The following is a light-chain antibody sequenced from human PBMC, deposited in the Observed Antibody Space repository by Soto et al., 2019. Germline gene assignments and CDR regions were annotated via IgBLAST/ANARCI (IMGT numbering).Light chain of an antibody. J-gene: IGLJ2*01. CDR2: EVS. V-gene: IGLV2-8*01. Sequence: QSALTQPASVSGSPGQSITISCTGTSSDVGGYNYVSWYQHHPGKAPKFMIYEVSKRPLGVPDRFSGSKSGNTASLTVSGLQAEDEADYYCSSYAGSNNLVFGGGTKVTVL. CDR1: SSDVGGYNY. CDR3: SSYAGSNNLV.